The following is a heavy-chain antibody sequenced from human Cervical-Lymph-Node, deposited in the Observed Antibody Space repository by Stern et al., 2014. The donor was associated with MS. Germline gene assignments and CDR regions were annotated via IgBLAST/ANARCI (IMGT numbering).Heavy chain of an antibody. J-gene: IGHJ5*02. Sequence: QLVQSGPGLVKPSETLSLTCTVSGGSISSSTYYWGWIRQPPGKGLEWIGSIYYSGSTYYNPSLKGRVPISEDPPKTHFPLKRSSVPAADTAVYYCACVSGSGPWGQGTLVTVSS. V-gene: IGHV4-39*01. CDR3: ACVSGSGP. CDR1: GGSISSSTYY. CDR2: IYYSGST. D-gene: IGHD6-19*01.